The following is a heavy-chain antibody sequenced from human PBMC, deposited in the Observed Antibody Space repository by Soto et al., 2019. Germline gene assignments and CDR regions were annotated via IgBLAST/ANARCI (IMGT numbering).Heavy chain of an antibody. D-gene: IGHD2-21*01. CDR3: ARDKIPGLFAY. CDR2: INHSGST. CDR1: GGCVRGYY. J-gene: IGHJ4*02. V-gene: IGHV4-34*01. Sequence: PSGTLSLSCAVCGGCVRGYYGAGIRQPPGTGLEWIGEINHSGSTNYNPSLKSRVTISVDTSKNQFSLKLTSVAAADTAVYYCARDKIPGLFAYWRQGTLVTVSS.